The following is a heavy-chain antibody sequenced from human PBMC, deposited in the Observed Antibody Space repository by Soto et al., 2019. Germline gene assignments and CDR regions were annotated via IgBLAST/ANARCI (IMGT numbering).Heavy chain of an antibody. CDR1: GYSFSSIG. V-gene: IGHV1-18*01. CDR2: ISPYKGNT. J-gene: IGHJ4*02. CDR3: ARDLDGSGSYFTDY. D-gene: IGHD3-10*01. Sequence: QVQLVQSGAEVKKPGASVKVSCKTSGYSFSSIGISWVRQAPGQGLEWMGWISPYKGNTYYAQRLQGRVTMTTDTSTSTADMGLRSMRSDDTAVYFCARDLDGSGSYFTDYWGQGTLVTVSS.